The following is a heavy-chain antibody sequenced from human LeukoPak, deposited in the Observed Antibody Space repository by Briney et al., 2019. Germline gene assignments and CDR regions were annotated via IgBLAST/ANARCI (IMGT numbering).Heavy chain of an antibody. CDR1: GGSISSSSYY. CDR3: ARVGLTVVSGTRYPSAGGMDV. V-gene: IGHV4-39*07. D-gene: IGHD4-23*01. Sequence: SETLSLTCTISGGSISSSSYYWGWIRQPPGKGLEWIGSIYYSGSTYYNPSLKSRVTISVDTSKNQFSLKLSSVTAADTAVYYCARVGLTVVSGTRYPSAGGMDVWGQGTTVTVSS. J-gene: IGHJ6*02. CDR2: IYYSGST.